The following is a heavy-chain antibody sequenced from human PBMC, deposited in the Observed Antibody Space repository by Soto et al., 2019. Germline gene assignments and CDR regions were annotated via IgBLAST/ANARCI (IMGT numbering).Heavy chain of an antibody. CDR3: ARLGAYYQSLDP. CDR2: IYYAGTT. V-gene: IGHV4-61*08. Sequence: SETLSLTCTVSGGSIRSGGYDWSWNRQPPGKGLEWIGYIYYAGTTNYNPSLKSRVTITLETSKSQFSLRLTSVTASDTAVYYCARLGAYYQSLDPWGQGTVVTVSS. CDR1: GGSIRSGGYD. D-gene: IGHD2-21*01. J-gene: IGHJ5*02.